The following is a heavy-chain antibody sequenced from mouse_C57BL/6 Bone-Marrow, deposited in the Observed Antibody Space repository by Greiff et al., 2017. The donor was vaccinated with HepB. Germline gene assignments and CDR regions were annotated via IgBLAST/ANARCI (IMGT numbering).Heavy chain of an antibody. J-gene: IGHJ4*01. V-gene: IGHV7-3*01. CDR2: IRNKANGYTT. Sequence: EVNVVESGGGLVQPGGSLSLSCAASGFTFTDYYMSWVRQPPGKALEWLGFIRNKANGYTTEYSASVKGRFTISRGNSQGILYLQMNALRAEDSATYYCASQCYYGYDWGHYAMDYWGQGTSVTVSS. CDR1: GFTFTDYY. CDR3: ASQCYYGYDWGHYAMDY. D-gene: IGHD2-2*01.